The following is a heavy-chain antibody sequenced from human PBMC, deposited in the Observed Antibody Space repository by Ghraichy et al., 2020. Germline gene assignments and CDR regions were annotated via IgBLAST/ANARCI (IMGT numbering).Heavy chain of an antibody. V-gene: IGHV1-69*06. CDR3: GYGDPREAPDY. D-gene: IGHD4/OR15-4a*01. J-gene: IGHJ4*02. CDR2: IIPIFGTA. CDR1: GGTFSSYV. Sequence: SVKVSCKASGGTFSSYVISWVRQAPGQGLEWMGGIIPIFGTANYAQKFQGRVTITADRSTSTAYMVLSSLRSEDTAVYYCGYGDPREAPDYWGQGTLVTVSS.